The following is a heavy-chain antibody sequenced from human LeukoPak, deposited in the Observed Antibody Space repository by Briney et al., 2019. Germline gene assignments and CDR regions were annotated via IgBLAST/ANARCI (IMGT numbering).Heavy chain of an antibody. CDR1: GFTFSGYG. D-gene: IGHD3-10*01. J-gene: IGHJ4*02. CDR2: IRNDGTKE. CDR3: VKALGGSGSY. Sequence: GGSLRLSCAASGFTFSGYGMSWVRQAPGKGLEWVAFIRNDGTKEYHADSVKGRFSISRDNPENTLYLQMNSLSVEDTAIYYCVKALGGSGSYWGQGTSVIVSS. V-gene: IGHV3-30*02.